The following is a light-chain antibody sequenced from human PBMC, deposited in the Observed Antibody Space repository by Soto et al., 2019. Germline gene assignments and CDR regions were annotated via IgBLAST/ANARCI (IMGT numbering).Light chain of an antibody. J-gene: IGLJ1*01. V-gene: IGLV1-44*01. CDR1: SSNIGGRT. CDR3: AAWDDSLTAHV. CDR2: NNN. Sequence: QAVLAEPPSASGTPGERVTISCSGSSSNIGGRTVNWYQQLPGTAPTLLIYNNNQRPSGVPDRFSGSKSGTSASLAITGLQSEDEADYYCAAWDDSLTAHVFGAGTKVTVL.